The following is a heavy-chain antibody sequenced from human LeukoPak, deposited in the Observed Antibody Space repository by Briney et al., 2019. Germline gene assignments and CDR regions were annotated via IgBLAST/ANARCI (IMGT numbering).Heavy chain of an antibody. CDR3: AADSSGYYEEGTDY. J-gene: IGHJ4*02. V-gene: IGHV4-39*07. D-gene: IGHD3-22*01. Sequence: SETLSLTCTVSGGSISSSSYYWGWIRQPPGKGLEWIGSIYYSGSTYYNPTLKSRVTISVDTSKNQFFLKLSSVTAADTAVYYCAADSSGYYEEGTDYWGQGTLVTVSS. CDR1: GGSISSSSYY. CDR2: IYYSGST.